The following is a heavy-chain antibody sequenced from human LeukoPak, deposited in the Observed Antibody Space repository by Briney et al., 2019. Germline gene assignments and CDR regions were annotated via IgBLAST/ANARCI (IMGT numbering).Heavy chain of an antibody. J-gene: IGHJ5*02. CDR1: GFTFSTYW. CDR2: INPDGSQT. Sequence: PGGSLRLSCAASGFTFSTYWMNWVRQAPGKGLEWVALINPDGSQTNYVDSVRGRFTISRDNAENSLHLQMNSLRAEDTAVYYCARDLGYGALDPWGQGTLVTVSS. CDR3: ARDLGYGALDP. D-gene: IGHD4-17*01. V-gene: IGHV3-7*01.